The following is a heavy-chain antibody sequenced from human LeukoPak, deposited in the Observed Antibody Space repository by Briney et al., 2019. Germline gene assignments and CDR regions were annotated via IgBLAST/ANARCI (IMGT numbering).Heavy chain of an antibody. CDR2: IGTAGDT. J-gene: IGHJ6*02. D-gene: IGHD4-23*01. CDR1: GFTFSSYD. Sequence: GGSLRLSCAASGFTFSSYDMHWVRQATGKGLEGVSAIGTAGDTYYPGSVKGRFTISRENAKNSLYLQMNSLRAGDTAVYYCARGGESSGWSNYGGNGVMDVWGQGITVTVSS. CDR3: ARGGESSGWSNYGGNGVMDV. V-gene: IGHV3-13*01.